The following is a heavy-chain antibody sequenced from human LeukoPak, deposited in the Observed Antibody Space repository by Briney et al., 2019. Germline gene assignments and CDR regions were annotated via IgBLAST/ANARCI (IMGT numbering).Heavy chain of an antibody. CDR3: ARLNNLGVVINP. D-gene: IGHD3-16*02. J-gene: IGHJ5*02. V-gene: IGHV4-34*01. CDR2: INHSGST. Sequence: SETLSLTCAVYGGSFSGYYWSWIRQPPGKGLEWIGEINHSGSTNYNPSLKSRVTISVDASKNQFSLTLSSVTAADTAVYYCARLNNLGVVINPWGQGTLVTVSS. CDR1: GGSFSGYY.